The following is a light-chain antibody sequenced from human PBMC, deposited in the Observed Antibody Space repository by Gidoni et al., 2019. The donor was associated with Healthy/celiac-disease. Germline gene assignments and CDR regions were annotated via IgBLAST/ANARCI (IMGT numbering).Light chain of an antibody. V-gene: IGLV3-21*02. CDR2: DDS. Sequence: SYVLTQPPSVSVAPGQTARITCGGNNIGSKSVHWYQQKPGQAPVLVVYDDSDRPSGIPERFSGSNAGNTAILTISRVAAGDEADYYCPVWDSSSDPYVFGTGTKVTVL. CDR3: PVWDSSSDPYV. J-gene: IGLJ1*01. CDR1: NIGSKS.